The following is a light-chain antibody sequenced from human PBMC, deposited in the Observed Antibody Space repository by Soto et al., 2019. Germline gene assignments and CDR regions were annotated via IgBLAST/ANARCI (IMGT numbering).Light chain of an antibody. V-gene: IGKV1-9*01. CDR1: QGISTY. J-gene: IGKJ4*01. CDR3: QQLYTSPPS. Sequence: DIQLTQSPSFLSASVGDRVTITCRASQGISTYLAWYQQSPGKAPTLLIYAASTLQSGVPSRFSGSGSGTEFTLTISSLQAEDFATYFCQQLYTSPPSFGGGKKVEIQ. CDR2: AAS.